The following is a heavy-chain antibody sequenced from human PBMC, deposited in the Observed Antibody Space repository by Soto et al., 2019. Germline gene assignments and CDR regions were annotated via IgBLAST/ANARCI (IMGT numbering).Heavy chain of an antibody. CDR1: GYTFTDYF. CDR3: ARLGKTYYDILTGPQGAFDI. J-gene: IGHJ3*02. V-gene: IGHV1-2*04. CDR2: INPNSGGT. D-gene: IGHD3-9*01. Sequence: ASVKVSCKASGYTFTDYFLHWVRQAPGQGLEWMGWINPNSGGTNYAQKFQGWVTMTRDTSISTAYMELSRLRSDDTAVYYCARLGKTYYDILTGPQGAFDIWGQGTMVTVSS.